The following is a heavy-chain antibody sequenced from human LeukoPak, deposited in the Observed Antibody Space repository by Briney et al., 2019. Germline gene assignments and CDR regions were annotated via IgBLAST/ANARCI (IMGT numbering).Heavy chain of an antibody. CDR2: IRWNSGSI. V-gene: IGHV3-9*01. CDR3: AKDRGDAYWDAFDI. Sequence: GGSLRLSCAASGFTFDDYAMHWVRQAPGKGLEGVSGIRWNSGSIGYADSVKGRFTISRDNAKNSLYLQMNSLRAEDTALYYCAKDRGDAYWDAFDIWGQGTMVTVSS. J-gene: IGHJ3*02. CDR1: GFTFDDYA. D-gene: IGHD2-21*01.